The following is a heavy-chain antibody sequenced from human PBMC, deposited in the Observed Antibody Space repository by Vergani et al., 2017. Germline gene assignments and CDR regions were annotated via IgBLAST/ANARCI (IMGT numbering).Heavy chain of an antibody. V-gene: IGHV4-31*03. D-gene: IGHD2-2*01. J-gene: IGHJ6*03. CDR3: ARDRREYQLLRAPYYYYMDV. CDR2: IYYSGST. Sequence: QVQLQESGPGLVKPSQTLSLTCTVSGSSISSGGYYWSWIRQHPGKGLEWIGYIYYSGSTYYNPSLKSRVTISVYTSKNQFSLKLSSVTAADTAVYYCARDRREYQLLRAPYYYYMDVWGKGTTVTVSS. CDR1: GSSISSGGYY.